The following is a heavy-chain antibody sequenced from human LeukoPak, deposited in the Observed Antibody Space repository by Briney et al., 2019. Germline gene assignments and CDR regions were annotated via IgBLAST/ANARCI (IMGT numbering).Heavy chain of an antibody. V-gene: IGHV3-53*01. J-gene: IGHJ4*02. CDR3: ALTDPRGGWCFDY. D-gene: IGHD6-19*01. CDR1: GFTVSSNY. CDR2: IYSGGST. Sequence: RGGSLRLSCAASGFTVSSNYMSWVRQAPGKGLEWVSVIYSGGSTYYADSVKGRFTISRDNSKNTLYLQMNSLRAEDTAVYYCALTDPRGGWCFDYWGQGTLVTVSS.